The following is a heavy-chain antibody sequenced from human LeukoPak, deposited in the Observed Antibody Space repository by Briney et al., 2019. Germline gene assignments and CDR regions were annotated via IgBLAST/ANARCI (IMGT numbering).Heavy chain of an antibody. J-gene: IGHJ4*02. D-gene: IGHD2-21*01. CDR3: ARVEVVMAAYFDY. Sequence: PGGSLRLSCAASGFTFSDYYMSWIRQAPGKGLEWVSYISSSGSTIYYADSVKGRFTISRDNAKNSLYLQMNSLRAEDTAVYYCARVEVVMAAYFDYWGQGTLVTVSS. CDR1: GFTFSDYY. CDR2: ISSSGSTI. V-gene: IGHV3-11*04.